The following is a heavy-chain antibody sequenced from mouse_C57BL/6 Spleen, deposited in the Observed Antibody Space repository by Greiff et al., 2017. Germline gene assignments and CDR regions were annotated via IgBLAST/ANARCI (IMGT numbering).Heavy chain of an antibody. Sequence: EVQLQESGGGLVQPGGSMKLSCVSSGFTFSNYWMNWVRQSPEKGLEWVAQIRLKSDNYATHYAESVKGRFTISRDDSKSSVYLQMNNLRAEDTGIYYCTGDVYGSSFDYWGQGTTLTVSS. J-gene: IGHJ2*01. CDR3: TGDVYGSSFDY. D-gene: IGHD1-1*01. V-gene: IGHV6-3*01. CDR1: GFTFSNYW. CDR2: IRLKSDNYAT.